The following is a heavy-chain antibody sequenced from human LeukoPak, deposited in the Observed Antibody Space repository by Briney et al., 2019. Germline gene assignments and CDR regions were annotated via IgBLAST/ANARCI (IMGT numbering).Heavy chain of an antibody. J-gene: IGHJ5*02. V-gene: IGHV3-7*03. CDR1: GFTFSSYW. CDR3: ANYYGSGSFRNWFDP. CDR2: IKQDGSEK. Sequence: GGSLRLSCAASGFTFSSYWMSWVRQAPGKGLEWVANIKQDGSEKYYVDSVKGRFTISRDNAKNSLYLQMNSLRAEDTAVYYCANYYGSGSFRNWFDPWGQGTLVTVSS. D-gene: IGHD3-10*01.